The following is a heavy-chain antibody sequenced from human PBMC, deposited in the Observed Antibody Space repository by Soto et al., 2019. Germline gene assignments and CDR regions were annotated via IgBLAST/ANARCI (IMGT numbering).Heavy chain of an antibody. CDR1: GFTFSSYA. CDR3: TRETMTIRLYFDY. D-gene: IGHD6-19*01. CDR2: ISYDGSNE. J-gene: IGHJ4*02. Sequence: GGSLRLSCAASGFTFSSYAMHWVRQAPGKGLEWVAVISYDGSNEYYADSVKGRFTISRDNSKNTLYLQVNSLRAEDTAIYYCTRETMTIRLYFDYWGQGALVTVSS. V-gene: IGHV3-30-3*01.